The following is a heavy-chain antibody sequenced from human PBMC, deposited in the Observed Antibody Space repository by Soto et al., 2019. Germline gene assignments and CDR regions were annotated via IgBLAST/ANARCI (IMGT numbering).Heavy chain of an antibody. CDR1: GFTFCDYA. Sequence: GGSLRLSCTASGFTFCDYAMSWFRQAPGKGLEWVGFIRSKAYGGTTEYAASVKGRFTISRDDSKSIAYLQMNSLKTEDTAVYYCTRTGIAARSHYYGMDVWGQGTTVTVSS. V-gene: IGHV3-49*03. CDR3: TRTGIAARSHYYGMDV. J-gene: IGHJ6*02. CDR2: IRSKAYGGTT. D-gene: IGHD6-6*01.